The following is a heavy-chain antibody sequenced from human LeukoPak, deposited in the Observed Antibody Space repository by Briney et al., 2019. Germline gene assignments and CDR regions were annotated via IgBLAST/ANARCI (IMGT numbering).Heavy chain of an antibody. V-gene: IGHV1-8*01. CDR2: MNPNSGNT. J-gene: IGHJ1*01. CDR3: ARGYDYLYAEYFQH. D-gene: IGHD4-11*01. Sequence: GASVKVSCKASGYTSTSYDINWVRQATGQGLEWMGWMNPNSGNTGYAQKFQGRVTMTRNTSISTAYMELSSLRSEDTAVYYRARGYDYLYAEYFQHWGQGTLVTVFS. CDR1: GYTSTSYD.